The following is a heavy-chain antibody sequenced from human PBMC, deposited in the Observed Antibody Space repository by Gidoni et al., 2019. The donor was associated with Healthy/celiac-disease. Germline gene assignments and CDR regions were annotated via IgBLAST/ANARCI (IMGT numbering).Heavy chain of an antibody. V-gene: IGHV5-10-1*03. CDR2: IDPSDSYT. D-gene: IGHD2-21*02. Sequence: EVQLVQSGAAVKKPGESLRIACKGSGYSFTSYWISWVRQMPGKGLEWMGRIDPSDSYTNYSPSFQGHVTISADKSISTAYLQWSSLKASDTAMYYCATLPCGGDCYSYYYYYMDVWGKGTTVTVSS. J-gene: IGHJ6*03. CDR1: GYSFTSYW. CDR3: ATLPCGGDCYSYYYYYMDV.